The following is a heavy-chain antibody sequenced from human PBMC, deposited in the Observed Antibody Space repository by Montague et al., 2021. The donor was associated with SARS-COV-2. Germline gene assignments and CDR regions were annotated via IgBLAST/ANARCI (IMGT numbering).Heavy chain of an antibody. V-gene: IGHV4-39*01. Sequence: SETLSLTCTVSGGSISSSSYYWGWIRQPPGKGLEWIVRIYYSGSTYYNPSLKSRVTISVDTSKNQFSLKLSSVTAADTAVYYCARLVETYYYYYGMDVWGQGTTVTVS. J-gene: IGHJ6*02. CDR2: IYYSGST. D-gene: IGHD4-23*01. CDR1: GGSISSSSYY. CDR3: ARLVETYYYYYGMDV.